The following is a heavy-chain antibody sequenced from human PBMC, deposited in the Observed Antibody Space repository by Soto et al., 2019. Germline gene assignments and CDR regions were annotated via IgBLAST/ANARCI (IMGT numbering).Heavy chain of an antibody. Sequence: QVQLQESGPGLVKPSETLSLTCTVSGGSVSGGNYYWSWIRQPPGKGLEWIGFIYYTGSSSYNPSLKSRVTMSLDKFNNQFSLKLTSVTAADTAVYYCACAVYCSGGSCSFHPLGQGTLVTVSS. CDR3: ACAVYCSGGSCSFHP. D-gene: IGHD2-15*01. V-gene: IGHV4-61*01. CDR2: IYYTGSS. J-gene: IGHJ5*02. CDR1: GGSVSGGNYY.